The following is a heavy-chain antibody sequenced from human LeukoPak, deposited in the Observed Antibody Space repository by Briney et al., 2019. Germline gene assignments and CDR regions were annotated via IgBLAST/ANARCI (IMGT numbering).Heavy chain of an antibody. J-gene: IGHJ4*02. CDR1: GGSFSGYY. D-gene: IGHD6-19*01. Sequence: PSETLSLTCAVYGGSFSGYYWSRIRQPPGKGLEWIGEINHSGSTNYNPSLKSRVTISVDTSKNQFSLKLSSVTAADTAVYYCARQPDNLPGWSHDYWGQGTLVTVSS. CDR2: INHSGST. CDR3: ARQPDNLPGWSHDY. V-gene: IGHV4-34*01.